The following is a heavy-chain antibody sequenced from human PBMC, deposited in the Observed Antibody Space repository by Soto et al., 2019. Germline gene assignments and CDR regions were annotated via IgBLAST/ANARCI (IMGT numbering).Heavy chain of an antibody. CDR3: ARDMYNWNHYYYYGMDV. V-gene: IGHV4-61*08. J-gene: IGHJ6*02. D-gene: IGHD1-20*01. Sequence: SETLSLICTVSGDSVTGEAYYWNWIRQPPGKGLEWIGYIYYSGSTNYNPSLQSRVTISIDTSRDQFFLKFTSVTAADTAVYYCARDMYNWNHYYYYGMDVWGQGTTVTVSS. CDR1: GDSVTGEAYY. CDR2: IYYSGST.